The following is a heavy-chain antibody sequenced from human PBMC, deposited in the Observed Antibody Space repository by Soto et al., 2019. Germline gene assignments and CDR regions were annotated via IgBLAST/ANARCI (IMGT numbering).Heavy chain of an antibody. D-gene: IGHD4-4*01. V-gene: IGHV3-23*01. CDR3: AKDSNKYSSSLRGRYFDY. CDR2: ISGSGIST. Sequence: EAQLLESGGGLVQPGGSLRLSCAASGFTFSTYPMSWVRQAPGKGLEWVSGISGSGISTYYTDSVKGRFTISRDNSKNTLLLQMNSLGAEDTAVYYCAKDSNKYSSSLRGRYFDYWGQGIGVTVSS. CDR1: GFTFSTYP. J-gene: IGHJ4*02.